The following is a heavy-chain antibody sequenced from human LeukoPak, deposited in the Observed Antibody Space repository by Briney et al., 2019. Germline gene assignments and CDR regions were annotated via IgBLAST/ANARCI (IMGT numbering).Heavy chain of an antibody. CDR2: IYYSGST. J-gene: IGHJ5*02. CDR1: GGSISSSSYY. D-gene: IGHD3-10*01. Sequence: SETLSLTCTVSGGSISSSSYYWGWIRQPPGKGLEWIGSIYYSGSTYYNPSLKSRVTISVDTSKNQFSLKLSSVTAADTAVYYCARWGSIGDWFDPWGQGTLVTVSS. CDR3: ARWGSIGDWFDP. V-gene: IGHV4-39*07.